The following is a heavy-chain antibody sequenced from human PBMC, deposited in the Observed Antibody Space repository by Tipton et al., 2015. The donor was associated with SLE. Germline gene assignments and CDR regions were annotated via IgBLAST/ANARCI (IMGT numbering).Heavy chain of an antibody. CDR1: GFTFSDYY. D-gene: IGHD2-2*01. CDR3: ARDRRVVVPAAPFDY. Sequence: SLRLSCAASGFTFSDYYMSWIRQAPGKGLEWVSYISSSGSTIYYADSVKGRFTISRDNAKNSLYLQMNSLRAEDTAVYYCARDRRVVVPAAPFDYWGQGTLVTVSS. CDR2: ISSSGSTI. V-gene: IGHV3-11*04. J-gene: IGHJ4*02.